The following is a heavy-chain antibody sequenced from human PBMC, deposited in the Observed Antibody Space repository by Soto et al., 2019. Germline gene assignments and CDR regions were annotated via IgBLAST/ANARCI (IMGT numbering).Heavy chain of an antibody. CDR2: IKQDGSEK. V-gene: IGHV3-7*01. CDR1: GFTFSSYW. Sequence: GGSLRLSCAASGFTFSSYWMSWVRQAPGKGLEWVANIKQDGSEKYYVDSVKGRFTISRDNAKNSLYLQMNSLRAEDTAVYYCARVSASLSTSWHYYYYGMDVWGQGTTVTVSS. D-gene: IGHD2-2*01. J-gene: IGHJ6*02. CDR3: ARVSASLSTSWHYYYYGMDV.